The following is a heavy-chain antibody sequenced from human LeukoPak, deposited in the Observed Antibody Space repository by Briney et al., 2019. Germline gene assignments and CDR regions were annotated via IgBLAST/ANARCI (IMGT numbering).Heavy chain of an antibody. D-gene: IGHD2-2*01. CDR1: GYTFTGYY. CDR3: ARLSTGVVPSARYY. CDR2: INPNSGGT. V-gene: IGHV1-2*02. Sequence: VASVKVSCKASGYTFTGYYMHWVRQAPGQGLEWMGWINPNSGGTNYAQKFQGRVTMTRDTSISTAYMELSRLRSDDTAVYYCARLSTGVVPSARYYWGQGTLVTVSS. J-gene: IGHJ4*02.